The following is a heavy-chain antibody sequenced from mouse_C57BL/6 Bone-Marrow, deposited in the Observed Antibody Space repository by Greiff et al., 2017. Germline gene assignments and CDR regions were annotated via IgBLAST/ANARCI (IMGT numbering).Heavy chain of an antibody. CDR1: GFTFSDYY. CDR2: ISNGGGST. J-gene: IGHJ1*03. V-gene: IGHV5-12*01. CDR3: ARPNYYGSSHGGYFDV. Sequence: EVKLVESGGGLVQPGGSLKLSCAASGFTFSDYYMYWVRQTPEKRLEWVAYISNGGGSTYYPDTVKGRFTISRDNAKNTLYLQMSRLKSEDTAMYYCARPNYYGSSHGGYFDVWGTGTTVTVSS. D-gene: IGHD1-1*01.